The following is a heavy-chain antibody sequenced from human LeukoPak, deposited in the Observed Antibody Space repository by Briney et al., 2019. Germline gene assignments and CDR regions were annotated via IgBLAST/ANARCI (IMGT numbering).Heavy chain of an antibody. J-gene: IGHJ4*02. D-gene: IGHD3-3*02. Sequence: SETLSLTCTVSGGSISSSSYYWGWIRQPPGKGLEWIGSIYYSGSTYYNPSLKSRVTISVDTSKNQFSLKLSSVTAADTAVYYCARRRASAFEYFDYWGQGTLVTVSS. CDR1: GGSISSSSYY. CDR2: IYYSGST. CDR3: ARRRASAFEYFDY. V-gene: IGHV4-39*01.